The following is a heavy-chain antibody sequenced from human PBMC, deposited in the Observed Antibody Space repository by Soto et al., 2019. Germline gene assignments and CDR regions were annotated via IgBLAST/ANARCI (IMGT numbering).Heavy chain of an antibody. J-gene: IGHJ4*02. V-gene: IGHV4-34*01. CDR2: INHSGST. CDR1: GGSFSGYY. Sequence: SETVSLTCAVYGGSFSGYYWSWIRQPPGKGLEWIGEINHSGSTNYNPSLKSRVTISVDTSKNQFSLKLSSVTAADTAVYYCARGLPYFDYWGQGTLVTVS. CDR3: ARGLPYFDY.